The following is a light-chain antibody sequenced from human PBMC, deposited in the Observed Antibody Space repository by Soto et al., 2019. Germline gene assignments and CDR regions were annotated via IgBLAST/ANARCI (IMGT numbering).Light chain of an antibody. Sequence: ENVLTQSPGTLSLSPGERATLSCRASQSITSNYLAWYQQKPGQAPRLLIYGTSSRATGIPDRFSGSGSGTDFGLTINRLEPEDFAVYYCQQYASTRFTFGPGTKVEIK. J-gene: IGKJ3*01. V-gene: IGKV3-20*01. CDR1: QSITSNY. CDR2: GTS. CDR3: QQYASTRFT.